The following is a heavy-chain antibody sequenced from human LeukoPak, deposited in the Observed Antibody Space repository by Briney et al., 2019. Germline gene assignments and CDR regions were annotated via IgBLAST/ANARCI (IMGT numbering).Heavy chain of an antibody. D-gene: IGHD2-2*01. CDR1: GFTFSSYA. Sequence: GGSLRLSCAASGFTFSSYAMSWVRQAPGKGLEWVSAISGSGGSTYYADSVKGRFTISRDNSKNTLYLQMNSLRAEDTAVYYCAKAKVPALNYYYYMDVWGKGTTVAVSS. CDR2: ISGSGGST. CDR3: AKAKVPALNYYYYMDV. V-gene: IGHV3-23*01. J-gene: IGHJ6*03.